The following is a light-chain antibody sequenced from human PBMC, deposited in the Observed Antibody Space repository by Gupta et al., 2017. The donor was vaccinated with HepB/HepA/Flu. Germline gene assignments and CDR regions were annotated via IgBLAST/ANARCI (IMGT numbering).Light chain of an antibody. J-gene: IGKJ1*01. V-gene: IGKV1-5*03. Sequence: DIQTTQSPSTLSASVGDRVTITCPASQSISSWLAWYPQKPGKAPKLLIYKASSLESGGPSRFSGSGSGTEFTLTISSLQPDDFATYYCQQYNSYSAFGQGTKVEIK. CDR1: QSISSW. CDR2: KAS. CDR3: QQYNSYSA.